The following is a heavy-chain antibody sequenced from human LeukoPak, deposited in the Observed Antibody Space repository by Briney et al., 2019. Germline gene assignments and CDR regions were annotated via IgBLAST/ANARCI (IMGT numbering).Heavy chain of an antibody. CDR2: ISAYSGDT. CDR1: GYTFTNYG. V-gene: IGHV1-18*01. CDR3: ARGIAAAAYFQH. J-gene: IGHJ1*01. Sequence: ASVKVSCKASGYTFTNYGISWVRQAPGQGLEWLGWISAYSGDTNYAQNLQGRVTMTTDAPTSTAYMELRSLRSEDTAVYYCARGIAAAAYFQHWGQGTLVTVSS. D-gene: IGHD6-13*01.